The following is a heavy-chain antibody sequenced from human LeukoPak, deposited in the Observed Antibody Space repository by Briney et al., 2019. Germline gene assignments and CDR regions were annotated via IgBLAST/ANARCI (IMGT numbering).Heavy chain of an antibody. CDR3: STDFWRLGFDY. J-gene: IGHJ4*02. V-gene: IGHV3-49*03. Sequence: GGSLRLSYIGSGFTFADYGLSWFRQAPGKGLEWVGFIRGKALGWTTEYAASVKGRLSMSRDDSKNIAYLQMDNLKTEDTAVYYCSTDFWRLGFDYWGQGTLVTVSS. CDR1: GFTFADYG. CDR2: IRGKALGWTT. D-gene: IGHD3-3*01.